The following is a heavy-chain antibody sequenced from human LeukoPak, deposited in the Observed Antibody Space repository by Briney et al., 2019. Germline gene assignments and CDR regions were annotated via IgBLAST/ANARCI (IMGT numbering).Heavy chain of an antibody. J-gene: IGHJ3*02. D-gene: IGHD4/OR15-4a*01. CDR3: ARDAKRINAFDI. CDR2: IYTTGLT. V-gene: IGHV4-61*02. CDR1: GDTISSGSYY. Sequence: SETLSLTCTVSGDTISSGSYYWTWLRQPAGKGLEWIGRIYTTGLTNYSPSLRSRVTISIDTSRNQFSLKLTSVTAADTAVYYCARDAKRINAFDIWGQGTMVTVSS.